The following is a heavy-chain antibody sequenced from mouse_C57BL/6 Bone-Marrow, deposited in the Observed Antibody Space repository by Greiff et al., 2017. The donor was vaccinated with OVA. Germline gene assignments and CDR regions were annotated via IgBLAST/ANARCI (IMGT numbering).Heavy chain of an antibody. V-gene: IGHV1-82*01. J-gene: IGHJ4*01. CDR1: GYAFSSSW. D-gene: IGHD1-1*01. CDR2: IYPGDGDT. Sequence: VQLQQSGPELVKPGASVKISCKASGYAFSSSWMNWVKQRPGKGLEWIGRIYPGDGDTNYNGKFKGKATLTADKSSSTAYMQLSSLTSEDSAVYFCASGVTTVVAPMDYWGQGTSVTVSS. CDR3: ASGVTTVVAPMDY.